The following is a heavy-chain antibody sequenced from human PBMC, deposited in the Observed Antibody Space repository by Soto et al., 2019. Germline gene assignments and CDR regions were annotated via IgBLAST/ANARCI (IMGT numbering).Heavy chain of an antibody. J-gene: IGHJ4*02. D-gene: IGHD5-18*01. CDR2: IVVGSGNT. CDR3: ARGSYTAMVMYYFDY. V-gene: IGHV1-58*01. CDR1: GFTFTSSA. Sequence: SVKVSCKASGFTFTSSAVQWVRQARGQRLEWIGWIVVGSGNTNYAQKFQERVTITRDMSTSTAYMELSSLRSEDTAVYYCARGSYTAMVMYYFDYWGQGTLVTVSS.